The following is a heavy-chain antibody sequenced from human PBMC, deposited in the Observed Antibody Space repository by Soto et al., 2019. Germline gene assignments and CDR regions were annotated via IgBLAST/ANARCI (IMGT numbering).Heavy chain of an antibody. V-gene: IGHV3-48*02. CDR1: GFTFNNYH. CDR2: ISSSSNTI. D-gene: IGHD3-22*01. J-gene: IGHJ6*02. Sequence: EVQLVESGGGLVQPGGSLRLSCAASGFTFNNYHMNWVRQAPGKGLEWVSYISSSSNTIYYADSVKGLFTISIDNAENSLFLQMNSLGDDDTAVYYCARDATYSDSGGYLHYYHYAVDDWGQETKVTVSS. CDR3: ARDATYSDSGGYLHYYHYAVDD.